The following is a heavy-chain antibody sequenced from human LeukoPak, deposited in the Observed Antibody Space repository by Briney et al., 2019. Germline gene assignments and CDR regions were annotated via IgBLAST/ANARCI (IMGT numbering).Heavy chain of an antibody. V-gene: IGHV4-34*01. CDR1: GGSFSGYY. Sequence: SETLSLTCAVYGGSFSGYYWSWIRQPPGKGLEWIGEINHNGSTNYNPSLKSRVTISVDTSKNQFSLKLSSVTAADTAVYYCARNYYGIAARPLDYWGQGTLVTVSS. CDR3: ARNYYGIAARPLDY. J-gene: IGHJ4*02. D-gene: IGHD6-6*01. CDR2: INHNGST.